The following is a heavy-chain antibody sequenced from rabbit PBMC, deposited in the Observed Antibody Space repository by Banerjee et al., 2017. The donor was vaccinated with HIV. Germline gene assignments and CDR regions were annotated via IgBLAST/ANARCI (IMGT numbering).Heavy chain of an antibody. CDR1: GFSFSRTYY. Sequence: QEQLEESGGDLVKPEGSLKLTCTASGFSFSRTYYMWWVRQAPGKGLEWIACIYSSSGRTYYASWAKGRFTISKTSSTTVTLQMTSLTDADTATYFCARDAGSSYDLWGPGTLVTVS. J-gene: IGHJ4*01. D-gene: IGHD8-1*01. CDR2: IYSSSGRT. V-gene: IGHV1S45*01. CDR3: ARDAGSSYDL.